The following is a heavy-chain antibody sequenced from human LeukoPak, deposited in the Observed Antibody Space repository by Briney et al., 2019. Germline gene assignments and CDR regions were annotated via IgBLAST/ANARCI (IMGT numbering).Heavy chain of an antibody. D-gene: IGHD3-9*01. CDR1: GGSISSYY. CDR3: AATRAYYDILTGYYTDYFDY. Sequence: SETLSLTCTVSGGSISSYYWSWIRQPPGKGLEWIGYIYYSGSTNYNPSLKSRVTISVDTSKIQFSLNLSSVTAADTAVYYCAATRAYYDILTGYYTDYFDYWGQGTLVTVSS. J-gene: IGHJ4*02. CDR2: IYYSGST. V-gene: IGHV4-59*01.